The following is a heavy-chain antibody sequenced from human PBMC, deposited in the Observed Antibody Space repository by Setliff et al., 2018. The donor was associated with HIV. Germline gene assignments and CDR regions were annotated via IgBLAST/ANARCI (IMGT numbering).Heavy chain of an antibody. CDR1: GYTFTSYG. V-gene: IGHV1-18*01. Sequence: ASVKVSCKASGYTFTSYGISWVRQAPGQGLEWMGWISAYDGDTKYAQKFHNRLSMTADTSTTTAYMDLRGLTSDDTGVYYCARVGLSAVPFPTVYWGQGTLVTVSS. CDR2: ISAYDGDT. D-gene: IGHD4-4*01. J-gene: IGHJ4*02. CDR3: ARVGLSAVPFPTVY.